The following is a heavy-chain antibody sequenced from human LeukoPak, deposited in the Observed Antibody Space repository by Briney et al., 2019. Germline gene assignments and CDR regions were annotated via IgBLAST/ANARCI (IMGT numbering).Heavy chain of an antibody. CDR2: ISAYNGNT. CDR1: GYTFTSYG. CDR3: ARVSAATYYDYVWGSYRLHYFDY. V-gene: IGHV1-18*01. D-gene: IGHD3-16*02. Sequence: ASVTVSCKASGYTFTSYGISWVRQAPGQGLEWMGWISAYNGNTNYAQKLQGRVTMTTDTSTSTAYMELRSLRSDDTAVYYCARVSAATYYDYVWGSYRLHYFDYWGQGTLVTVSS. J-gene: IGHJ4*02.